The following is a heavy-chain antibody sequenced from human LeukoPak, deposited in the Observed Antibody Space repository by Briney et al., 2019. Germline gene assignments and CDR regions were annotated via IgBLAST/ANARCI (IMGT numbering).Heavy chain of an antibody. V-gene: IGHV3-23*01. D-gene: IGHD1-26*01. CDR2: IRGSGDRT. J-gene: IGHJ6*03. CDR3: AKDSKIVGATFRSYHYMDV. Sequence: GGSLRLSCAASGFTFSSYAMSWVRQAPGKGLEWVSAIRGSGDRTHYADTVKGRFTISRDNSKNTLYLQMNSLRAEDTAVYYCAKDSKIVGATFRSYHYMDVWGKGTAVTVSS. CDR1: GFTFSSYA.